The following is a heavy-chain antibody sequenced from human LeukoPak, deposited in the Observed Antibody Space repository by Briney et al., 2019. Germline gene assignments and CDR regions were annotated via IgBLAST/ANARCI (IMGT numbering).Heavy chain of an antibody. CDR2: IYYTGST. Sequence: SETLSLTCSVSGASISGGTYYWGWIRQPPGKGLEWVGSIYYTGSTYDNPSLKSRVTISVDTSKNQFSLKLSSVTAADTAVYYCARRGGSGRAFDYWGQGALVTVSS. J-gene: IGHJ4*02. CDR1: GASISGGTYY. V-gene: IGHV4-39*01. CDR3: ARRGGSGRAFDY. D-gene: IGHD1-26*01.